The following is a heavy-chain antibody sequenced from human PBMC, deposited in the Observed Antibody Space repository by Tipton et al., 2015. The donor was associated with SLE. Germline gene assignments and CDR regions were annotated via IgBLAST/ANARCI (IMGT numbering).Heavy chain of an antibody. D-gene: IGHD5-12*01. CDR1: GGSISSHY. Sequence: LRLSCTVSGGSISSHYWSWIRQPPGKGLEWIGYIYYSGSTNYNPSLKSRVTISVDTSKNQFSLKLSSVTAADTAVYYCARGGYDGPDYWGQGTLVTVSS. CDR2: IYYSGST. J-gene: IGHJ4*02. V-gene: IGHV4-59*11. CDR3: ARGGYDGPDY.